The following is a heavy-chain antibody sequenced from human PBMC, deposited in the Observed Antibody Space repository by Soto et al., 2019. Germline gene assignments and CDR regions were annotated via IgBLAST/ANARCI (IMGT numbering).Heavy chain of an antibody. CDR2: ISCNGSNI. V-gene: IGHV3-23*01. D-gene: IGHD3-3*01. CDR3: TRENCRFWSGHSCLAF. CDR1: GFTFSSYA. J-gene: IGHJ4*02. Sequence: PGGSLRLSCAASGFTFSSYAMRWVRQAPGKGLEWVSGISCNGSNIYYADSVKGRFTISRDNSKNTLYLQMNSLRAEDTALYYCTRENCRFWSGHSCLAFWGQGTLVTVSS.